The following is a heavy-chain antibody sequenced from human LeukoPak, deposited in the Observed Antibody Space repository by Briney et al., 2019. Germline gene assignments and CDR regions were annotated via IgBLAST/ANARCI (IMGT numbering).Heavy chain of an antibody. Sequence: SVKVSCKASGGSFTSYAISWVRQAPGQGLEWMGGINPYFSTANYAQKFQGRVTITADKSTSTAYMELSSLRSEDTAVYYCARGQQAARRVYYYYYMDVWGKGTTVTVSS. V-gene: IGHV1-69*06. CDR3: ARGQQAARRVYYYYYMDV. D-gene: IGHD6-6*01. CDR2: INPYFSTA. CDR1: GGSFTSYA. J-gene: IGHJ6*03.